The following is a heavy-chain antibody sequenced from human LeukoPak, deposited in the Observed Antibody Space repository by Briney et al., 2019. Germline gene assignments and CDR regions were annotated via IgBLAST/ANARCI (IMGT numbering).Heavy chain of an antibody. CDR1: LCTFRHYV. V-gene: IGHV3-33*06. CDR2: IWNDGSDK. J-gene: IGHJ4*02. D-gene: IGHD4-11*01. Sequence: PGGSLRLSLTTCLCTFRHYVMHGLGPAAAKEVAWVAVIWNDGSDKYYGDSMSGRLTISRDNSKKSVYLQLSSLRVEDTAVYYCAKDAERGFDFSNSLQSWGQGTLVTVSS. CDR3: AKDAERGFDFSNSLQS.